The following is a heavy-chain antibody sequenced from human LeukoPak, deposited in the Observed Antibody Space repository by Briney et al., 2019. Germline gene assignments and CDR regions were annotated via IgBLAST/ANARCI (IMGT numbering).Heavy chain of an antibody. Sequence: PSETLSLTCTVSGGSISSSNYYWSWIRQPPGKGLEWIGYIYYSGSTNYNPSLKSRVTISVDTSKNQFSLKLSPVTAADTAVYYCARHDTYNTSWYFDFWGQGTLVTVSS. CDR3: ARHDTYNTSWYFDF. D-gene: IGHD6-13*01. CDR1: GGSISSSNYY. V-gene: IGHV4-61*05. J-gene: IGHJ4*02. CDR2: IYYSGST.